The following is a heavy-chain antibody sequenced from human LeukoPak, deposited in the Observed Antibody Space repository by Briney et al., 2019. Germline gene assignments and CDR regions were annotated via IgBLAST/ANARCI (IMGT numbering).Heavy chain of an antibody. CDR3: AKAPVTSCRGAFCYPFDY. Sequence: PGGSLRLSCAGSGFTFSSYGMSWVRQTPGKGLEWVSAISGSGVSTYYVDSVKGRFTISRDNSKNTLVLQMNSLRAEDTAVYYCAKAPVTSCRGAFCYPFDYWGQGTLVTVSS. V-gene: IGHV3-23*01. CDR1: GFTFSSYG. CDR2: ISGSGVST. J-gene: IGHJ4*02. D-gene: IGHD2-15*01.